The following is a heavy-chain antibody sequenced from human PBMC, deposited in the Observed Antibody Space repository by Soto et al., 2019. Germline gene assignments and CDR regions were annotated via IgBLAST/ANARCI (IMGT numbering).Heavy chain of an antibody. CDR3: ARDRRGGSGIYYMDV. D-gene: IGHD3-16*01. CDR2: INPNSGGT. V-gene: IGHV1-2*04. CDR1: GYTFTGYY. J-gene: IGHJ6*03. Sequence: ASVKVSCKASGYTFTGYYMHWVRQAPGQGLEWMGWINPNSGGTNYAQKFQGWVTMTRDTSISTAYMELSRLRSDDTAVYYCARDRRGGSGIYYMDVWGKGTTVTVSS.